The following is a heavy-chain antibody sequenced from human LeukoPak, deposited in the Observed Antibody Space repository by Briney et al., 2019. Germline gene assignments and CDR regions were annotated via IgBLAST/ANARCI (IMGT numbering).Heavy chain of an antibody. CDR1: GYSFTSYW. Sequence: GESLKISCKGSGYSFTSYWIGWVRQMPGEGLEWMGIIYPGDSDTRYSPSFQGQVTISADKSISTAYLQWSSLKASDTAMYYCARRIVGADDAFDIWGQGTMVTVSS. D-gene: IGHD1-26*01. V-gene: IGHV5-51*01. J-gene: IGHJ3*02. CDR2: IYPGDSDT. CDR3: ARRIVGADDAFDI.